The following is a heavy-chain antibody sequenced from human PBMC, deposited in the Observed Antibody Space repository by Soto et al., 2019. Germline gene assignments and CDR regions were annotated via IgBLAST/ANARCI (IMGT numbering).Heavy chain of an antibody. D-gene: IGHD3-3*01. Sequence: SETRPLTCAVYGGSFSGSYWSWLRQPPRKGLEWSGEINHSGSTNYNPSLTSRVTISVDTAKNQFSLKLSSVTAADTAVYYCARERGYYDFWSGTKNYEYGMDVWGQGTTVTV. CDR1: GGSFSGSY. J-gene: IGHJ6*02. CDR2: INHSGST. CDR3: ARERGYYDFWSGTKNYEYGMDV. V-gene: IGHV4-34*01.